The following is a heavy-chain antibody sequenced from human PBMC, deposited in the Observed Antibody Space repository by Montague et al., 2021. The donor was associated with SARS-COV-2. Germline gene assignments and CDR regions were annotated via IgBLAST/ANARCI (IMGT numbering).Heavy chain of an antibody. CDR3: ARDGADYSFAYYHEMDV. CDR1: GASVRTYY. D-gene: IGHD5-12*01. V-gene: IGHV4-4*07. J-gene: IGHJ6*02. Sequence: SETLSLTCTVSGASVRTYYWSWIRQSAGKKLEWMGRLYTSGSTYYNPSXXSRVTMSLDTSKNLFSLNLSSMTAADTAVYYCARDGADYSFAYYHEMDVWGQG. CDR2: LYTSGST.